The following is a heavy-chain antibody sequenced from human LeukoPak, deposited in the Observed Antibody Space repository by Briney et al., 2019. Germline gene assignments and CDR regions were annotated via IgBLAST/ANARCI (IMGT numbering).Heavy chain of an antibody. Sequence: PSETLSLTCSVSGYSVSSGFYWGWIRQPPGKGLEWIGSIYYSGSTYYNPSLKSRVTISVDTSKNQFSLKLSSVTAADTAVYYCARDYREQLVPDAFDIWGQGTMVTVSS. D-gene: IGHD6-13*01. CDR3: ARDYREQLVPDAFDI. CDR2: IYYSGST. CDR1: GYSVSSGFY. J-gene: IGHJ3*02. V-gene: IGHV4-38-2*02.